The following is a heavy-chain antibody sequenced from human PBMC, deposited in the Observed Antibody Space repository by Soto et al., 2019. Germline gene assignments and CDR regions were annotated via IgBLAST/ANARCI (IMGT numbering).Heavy chain of an antibody. Sequence: SETLSLTCTVSGGSISSYYWSWIRQPPGKGLEWIGYIYYRGSTNYNPSLGSRVTISVDTSKNQFSLKLSSVTAADTAVFYCAGLYPYESSGYHLDYWSQGTLVTVSS. CDR1: GGSISSYY. CDR2: IYYRGST. V-gene: IGHV4-59*08. D-gene: IGHD3-22*01. J-gene: IGHJ4*02. CDR3: AGLYPYESSGYHLDY.